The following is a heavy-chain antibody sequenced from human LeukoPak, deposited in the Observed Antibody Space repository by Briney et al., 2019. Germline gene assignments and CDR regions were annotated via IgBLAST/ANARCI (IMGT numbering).Heavy chain of an antibody. CDR2: IYYSGST. V-gene: IGHV4-39*07. CDR1: GYSISSSSYY. J-gene: IGHJ4*02. Sequence: PSETLSLTCTVSGYSISSSSYYWGWIRQPPGKGLEWIGSIYYSGSTYYDPSLKSRVTISVDTSKNQFSLKLSSVTAADTAVYYCAPAFRPHTWFGELSVYWGQGTLVTVSS. CDR3: APAFRPHTWFGELSVY. D-gene: IGHD3-10*01.